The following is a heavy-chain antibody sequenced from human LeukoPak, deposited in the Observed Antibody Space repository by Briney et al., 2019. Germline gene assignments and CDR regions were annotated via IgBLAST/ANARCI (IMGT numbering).Heavy chain of an antibody. D-gene: IGHD2-15*01. CDR1: GDSVSSNSAA. CDR2: TYYRSKWYN. V-gene: IGHV6-1*01. J-gene: IGHJ4*02. CDR3: ARETLYCGGGSCYYYSFDY. Sequence: SQTLSLTCAISGDSVSSNSAAGNWLRQSRWRGLEGLGRTYYRSKWYNDYAVSVKSRITITPDTSKNPFSLQLNSVTPEDTAVYYCARETLYCGGGSCYYYSFDYWGQGTLVTVSS.